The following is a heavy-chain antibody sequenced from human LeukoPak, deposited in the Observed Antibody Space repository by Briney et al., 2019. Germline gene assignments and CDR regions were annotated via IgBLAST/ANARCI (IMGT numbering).Heavy chain of an antibody. CDR2: IYYSGST. J-gene: IGHJ4*02. D-gene: IGHD3-22*01. CDR1: GGSISSYY. CDR3: AGQKPHDSRGFPFDY. Sequence: PSETLSLTCTVSGGSISSYYWSWIRQPPGKGLEWIGYIYYSGSTNYNPSLKSRVTISVDTSKNQFSLKLSPVTAADTAVYYCAGQKPHDSRGFPFDYWGQGTLVTVSS. V-gene: IGHV4-59*01.